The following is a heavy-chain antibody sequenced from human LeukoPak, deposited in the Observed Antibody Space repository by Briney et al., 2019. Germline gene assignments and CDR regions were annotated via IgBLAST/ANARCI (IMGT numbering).Heavy chain of an antibody. CDR2: TST. Sequence: GSLRLSCAASGFTFSTYAMNWVRQAPGKGLEWIGYTSTNYNPSLKSRVTLPIDTSKSQLSFQLTSVTAADTAVYYCAREKSPERKTWLQLGAFDVWGQGTVVTVSS. J-gene: IGHJ3*01. CDR1: GFTFSTYA. V-gene: IGHV4-59*01. CDR3: AREKSPERKTWLQLGAFDV. D-gene: IGHD5-24*01.